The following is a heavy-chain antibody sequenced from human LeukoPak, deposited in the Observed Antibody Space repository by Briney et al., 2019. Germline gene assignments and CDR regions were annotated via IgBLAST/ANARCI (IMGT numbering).Heavy chain of an antibody. D-gene: IGHD6-13*01. Sequence: GGSLRLSCAASGFTVSSNYMSWVRQAPGKGLEWVSVIYSGGSTYYADSVKGRFTISRDNSKNTLYLQMNSLGAEDTAVYYCARASSFIAAAEYFQHWGQGTLVTVSS. V-gene: IGHV3-66*01. CDR2: IYSGGST. CDR3: ARASSFIAAAEYFQH. CDR1: GFTVSSNY. J-gene: IGHJ1*01.